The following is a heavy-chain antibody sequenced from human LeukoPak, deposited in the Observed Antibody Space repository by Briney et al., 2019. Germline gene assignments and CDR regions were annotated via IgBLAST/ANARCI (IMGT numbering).Heavy chain of an antibody. J-gene: IGHJ4*02. CDR3: AREAVSPTVVLDY. V-gene: IGHV3-48*04. Sequence: GGSLRLSCAASGFTFSSYSMNWVRQAPGKGLEWVSYISSSSSTIYYADSVKGRFTISRDNAKNSLYLQMNSLRAEDTAVYYCAREAVSPTVVLDYWGQGTLVTVSS. CDR2: ISSSSSTI. CDR1: GFTFSSYS. D-gene: IGHD4-23*01.